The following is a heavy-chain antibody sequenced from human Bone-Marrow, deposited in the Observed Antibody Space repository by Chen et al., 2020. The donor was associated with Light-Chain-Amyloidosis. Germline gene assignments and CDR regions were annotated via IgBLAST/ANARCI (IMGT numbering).Heavy chain of an antibody. CDR2: VYQSGRT. CDR3: ARDHVDYDSSGYYYHGAFDI. J-gene: IGHJ3*02. Sequence: QVQLQESGPGMVTPSETLSLPCTVSFYSISSAHDWGWFRQTPGKGLERVRGVYQSGRTYYNPSLKTRVTISLDTSKNQFSLNLTSVTAADTAVYYCARDHVDYDSSGYYYHGAFDIWGQGTLVRVSS. D-gene: IGHD3-22*01. V-gene: IGHV4-38-2*02. CDR1: FYSISSAHD.